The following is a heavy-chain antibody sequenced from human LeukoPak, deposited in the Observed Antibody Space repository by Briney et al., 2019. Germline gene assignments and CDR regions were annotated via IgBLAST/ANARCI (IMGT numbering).Heavy chain of an antibody. V-gene: IGHV3-30*04. CDR1: GFTFSRYA. CDR2: ISYDGSNK. CDR3: ARGGYGDTIDY. J-gene: IGHJ4*02. Sequence: PGRSLRLSCAASGFTFSRYAMHWVRQAPGKGLEWVAVISYDGSNKYYADSVKGRFTISRDNSKNTLYLQMNSLRAEDTAVYYCARGGYGDTIDYWGQGTLVTVSS. D-gene: IGHD4-17*01.